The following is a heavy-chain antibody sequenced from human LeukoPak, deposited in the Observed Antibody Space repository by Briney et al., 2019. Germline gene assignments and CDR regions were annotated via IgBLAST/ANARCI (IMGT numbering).Heavy chain of an antibody. Sequence: SETLSLTCTVSGGSISSYYWSWIRQPPGKGLEWIGYIYYSGSTNYNPSLKSRVTISVDTSKNQFSLKLSSVTAADTAVYYCARCSGAFNNWFDPWGQGTLVTVSS. CDR2: IYYSGST. J-gene: IGHJ5*02. CDR1: GGSISSYY. CDR3: ARCSGAFNNWFDP. D-gene: IGHD2-15*01. V-gene: IGHV4-59*08.